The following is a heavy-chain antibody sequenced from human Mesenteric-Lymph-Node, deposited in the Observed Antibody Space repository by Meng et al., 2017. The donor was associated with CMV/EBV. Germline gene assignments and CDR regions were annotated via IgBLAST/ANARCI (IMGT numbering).Heavy chain of an antibody. Sequence: ASGYTFTGYYMHWVRQAPGQGLEWMGWINPNSGGTNYAQKFQGWVTMTRDTSISTAYMELSRLRSDDTAVYYCARVPSEDSSSYDYWGQGTMVTVSS. CDR1: GYTFTGYY. CDR3: ARVPSEDSSSYDY. J-gene: IGHJ4*02. V-gene: IGHV1-2*04. CDR2: INPNSGGT. D-gene: IGHD6-13*01.